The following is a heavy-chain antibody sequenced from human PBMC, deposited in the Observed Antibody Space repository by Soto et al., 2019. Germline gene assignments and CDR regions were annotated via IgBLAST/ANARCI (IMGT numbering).Heavy chain of an antibody. V-gene: IGHV3-74*01. CDR1: GFTFSYYW. D-gene: IGHD1-26*01. CDR3: ARGDRGAFDL. Sequence: EVQLVESGGGLVQPGESLRLSCAASGFTFSYYWMHWVRQAPGKGLVWVSRIHSDGSSTTYADSVKGRFTISRDNARNTLYRQMNSLGAEDTAVYYCARGDRGAFDLWGQGRVLTVSS. CDR2: IHSDGSST. J-gene: IGHJ3*01.